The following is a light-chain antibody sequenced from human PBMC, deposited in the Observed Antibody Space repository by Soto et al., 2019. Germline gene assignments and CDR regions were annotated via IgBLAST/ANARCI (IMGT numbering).Light chain of an antibody. CDR2: GAS. CDR3: QQYGDWPAT. V-gene: IGKV3-15*01. Sequence: ILLAQSPATLSVSPGERVTLSCRATQTLGNKLAWYLQRPGQAPRLLMYGASPRATDIPARFSGRGSGTEFTLPITGLQSEDFAVYYCQQYGDWPATFGQGTKVDI. CDR1: QTLGNK. J-gene: IGKJ1*01.